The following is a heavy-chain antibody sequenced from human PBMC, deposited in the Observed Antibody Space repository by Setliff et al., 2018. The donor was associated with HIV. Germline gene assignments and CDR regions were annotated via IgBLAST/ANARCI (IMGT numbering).Heavy chain of an antibody. CDR3: VRGHCHSDKCWYTWFDP. J-gene: IGHJ5*02. CDR2: IGSYSGYT. D-gene: IGHD1-26*01. CDR1: NYTLINYG. Sequence: ASVKVSCKASNYTLINYGVSWVRQAPGQGLEWMGWIGSYSGYTIYAQKFQDRLTMTTDTSTTTASMELGSLRSDDTAVYYCVRGHCHSDKCWYTWFDPWGQGTLVTVSS. V-gene: IGHV1-18*01.